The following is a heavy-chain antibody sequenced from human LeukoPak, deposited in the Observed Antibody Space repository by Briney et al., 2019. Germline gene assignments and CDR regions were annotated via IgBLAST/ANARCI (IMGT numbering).Heavy chain of an antibody. V-gene: IGHV4-61*01. J-gene: IGHJ4*02. Sequence: SETLSLTCTVSGYSISSGFYWSWIRQPPGKGLEWIGYMYYSGSTNYTPSLKSRVTFSVDTSKNQFSLKLNSVTAADTAVYYCARVARYSTIDYWGQGTLVTVSS. CDR3: ARVARYSTIDY. D-gene: IGHD5-18*01. CDR1: GYSISSGFY. CDR2: MYYSGST.